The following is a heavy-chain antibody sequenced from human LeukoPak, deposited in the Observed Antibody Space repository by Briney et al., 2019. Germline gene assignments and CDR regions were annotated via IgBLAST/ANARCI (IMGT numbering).Heavy chain of an antibody. CDR2: IYYSGST. Sequence: PSETLSLTCTVSGGSISSSSYYWGWIRQPPGKGLEWIGSIYYSGSTYYNPSLKGRVTISVDTSKNQFSLKLSSVTAADTAVYYCARANYDILTGYWIDYWGQGTLVTVSS. CDR1: GGSISSSSYY. CDR3: ARANYDILTGYWIDY. J-gene: IGHJ4*02. D-gene: IGHD3-9*01. V-gene: IGHV4-39*01.